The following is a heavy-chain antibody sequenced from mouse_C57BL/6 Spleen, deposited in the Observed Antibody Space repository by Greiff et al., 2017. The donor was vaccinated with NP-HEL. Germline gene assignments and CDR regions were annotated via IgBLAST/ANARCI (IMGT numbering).Heavy chain of an antibody. J-gene: IGHJ2*01. CDR2: INPNNGGT. Sequence: VQLQQSGPELVKPGASVKISCKASGYTFTDYYMNWVKQSHGKSLEWIGDINPNNGGTSYNQKFKGKATLTVDKSSSTAYMELRSLTSEDSAVDYCARKGMNYYGLDYWGQGTTLTVSS. D-gene: IGHD1-1*01. CDR3: ARKGMNYYGLDY. V-gene: IGHV1-26*01. CDR1: GYTFTDYY.